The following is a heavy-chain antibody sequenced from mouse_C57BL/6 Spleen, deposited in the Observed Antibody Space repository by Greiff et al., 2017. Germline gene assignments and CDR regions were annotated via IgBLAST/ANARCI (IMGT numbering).Heavy chain of an antibody. D-gene: IGHD3-2*02. CDR2: IYPGDGDT. Sequence: QVQLKESGAELVKPGASVKISCKASGYAFSSYWMNWVKQRPGKGLEWIGQIYPGDGDTNYNGKFKGKATLTADKSSSTAYMQLSSLTSEDSAVYFCAGAQGTGLIYYAMDYWGQGTSVTVSS. CDR3: AGAQGTGLIYYAMDY. J-gene: IGHJ4*01. CDR1: GYAFSSYW. V-gene: IGHV1-80*01.